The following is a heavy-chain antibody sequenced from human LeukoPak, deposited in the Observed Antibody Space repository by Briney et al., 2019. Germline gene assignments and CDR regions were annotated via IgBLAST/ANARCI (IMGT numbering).Heavy chain of an antibody. V-gene: IGHV3-7*04. CDR3: TRVGYIDEGIDY. CDR2: IKQDGSKK. D-gene: IGHD5-24*01. CDR1: GFPFSSYW. Sequence: GGSLRLSCVASGFPFSSYWMTWVRQAPGKGLEWVANIKQDGSKKSYVDSVKGRFTISRDNAKNSLYLQMNSLRAEDTDIYYCTRVGYIDEGIDYWGQGTLVTVSS. J-gene: IGHJ4*02.